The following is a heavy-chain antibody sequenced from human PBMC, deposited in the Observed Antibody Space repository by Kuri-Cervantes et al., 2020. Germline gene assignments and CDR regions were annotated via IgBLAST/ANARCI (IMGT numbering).Heavy chain of an antibody. Sequence: SQTLSLTCAVYGGSFSGYYWSWIRQPPGKGLEWIGEINHSGSTNYNPSLKSRVTISVDTSKNQFSLRLSSVTAADTAVYYRARALTGFDPWGQGTLVTVSS. J-gene: IGHJ5*02. D-gene: IGHD3-9*01. CDR2: INHSGST. CDR3: ARALTGFDP. V-gene: IGHV4-34*01. CDR1: GGSFSGYY.